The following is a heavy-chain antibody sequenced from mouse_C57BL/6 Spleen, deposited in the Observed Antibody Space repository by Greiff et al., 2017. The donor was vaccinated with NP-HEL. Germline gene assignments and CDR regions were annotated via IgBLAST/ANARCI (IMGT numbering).Heavy chain of an antibody. D-gene: IGHD1-1*01. V-gene: IGHV1-64*01. Sequence: QVQLQQPGAELVKPGASVKLSCKASGYTFTSYWMHWVKQSPGQGLEWIGMIHPNSGSTNYNEKFKSKATLTVDKSSSTAYMQLSSLTSEDSAVYDCARSYYGSSPGYYGMDYWGQGTSVTVSS. CDR2: IHPNSGST. CDR1: GYTFTSYW. J-gene: IGHJ4*01. CDR3: ARSYYGSSPGYYGMDY.